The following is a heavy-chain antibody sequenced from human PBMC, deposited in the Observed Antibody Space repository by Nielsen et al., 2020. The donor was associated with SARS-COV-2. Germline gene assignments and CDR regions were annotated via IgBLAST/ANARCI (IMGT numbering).Heavy chain of an antibody. CDR3: ARGNTGYGDFGHFDY. D-gene: IGHD4-17*01. CDR1: GGSFSGHY. Sequence: SETLSLTCTVYGGSFSGHYWSWIRQHPGKGLEWIGYIYSSGSAYYSPSLKSRALIFIDTSKSQFSLRLNFVTAADTALYYCARGNTGYGDFGHFDYWGQGALVTVSS. CDR2: IYSSGSA. J-gene: IGHJ4*02. V-gene: IGHV4-31*03.